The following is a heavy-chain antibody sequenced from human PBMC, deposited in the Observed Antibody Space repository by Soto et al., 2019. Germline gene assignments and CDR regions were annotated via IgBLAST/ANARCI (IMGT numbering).Heavy chain of an antibody. Sequence: GGSLRLSCAASGFAFSSYSMNWVRQAPGKGLEWVSSISSSSSYIYYADSVKGRFTISRDNAKNSLYLQMNSLRAEDTAVYYCARDLGGYYPHDAFDIWGQGTMVTVSS. CDR2: ISSSSSYI. D-gene: IGHD3-22*01. CDR1: GFAFSSYS. V-gene: IGHV3-21*01. CDR3: ARDLGGYYPHDAFDI. J-gene: IGHJ3*02.